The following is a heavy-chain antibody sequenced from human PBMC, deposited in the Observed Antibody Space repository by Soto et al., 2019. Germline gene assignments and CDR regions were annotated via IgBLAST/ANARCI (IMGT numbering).Heavy chain of an antibody. V-gene: IGHV5-51*01. D-gene: IGHD2-15*01. Sequence: VESLKVSCGGSGYSFTVYWIAWVRQMPGKGLEWTAIIYPGDSDTRYSPSFQGQVTISADKSINTVYLQWITLKASDTAIYYCARQHGAAISYLEHGGQGTLVTVSS. CDR2: IYPGDSDT. J-gene: IGHJ4*02. CDR1: GYSFTVYW. CDR3: ARQHGAAISYLEH.